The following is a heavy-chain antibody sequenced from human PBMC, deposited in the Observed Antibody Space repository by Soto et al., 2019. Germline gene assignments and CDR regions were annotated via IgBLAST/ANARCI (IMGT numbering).Heavy chain of an antibody. CDR3: AKRSPYSSGWYSPIFDY. CDR1: GFSFSDYA. CDR2: ISESGGST. V-gene: IGHV3-23*01. D-gene: IGHD6-13*01. Sequence: LXLSCAASGFSFSDYAMSWVRQAPGKGLEWFSVISESGGSTHYADSVRGRFTVSRDNSKNSLSLRMNSLRDEDTAVYFCAKRSPYSSGWYSPIFDYWGQGALVTVSS. J-gene: IGHJ4*02.